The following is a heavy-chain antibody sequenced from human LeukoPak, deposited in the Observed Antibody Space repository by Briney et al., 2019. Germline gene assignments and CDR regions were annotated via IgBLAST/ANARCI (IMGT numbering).Heavy chain of an antibody. V-gene: IGHV3-30*18. CDR3: AKETGRWELG. CDR1: GFTFSSYG. J-gene: IGHJ4*02. Sequence: PTGGSLRLSCAASGFTFSSYGIHWVRQAPGKGLEWVAVISNDGSNKYYADSVKGRFTISRDNSKNTLYLQMNSLRAEDTAVYYCAKETGRWELGWGQGTLVTVSS. CDR2: ISNDGSNK. D-gene: IGHD1-26*01.